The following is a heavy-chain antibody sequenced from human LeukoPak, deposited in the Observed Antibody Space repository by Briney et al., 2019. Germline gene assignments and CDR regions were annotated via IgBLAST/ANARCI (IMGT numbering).Heavy chain of an antibody. CDR2: ISGISGSTT. V-gene: IGHV3-23*01. J-gene: IGHJ6*02. D-gene: IGHD3-10*01. CDR3: AKNYASGRGVPYAMDV. Sequence: GGSLRLSCAASGFNFADHAMRWVRHAPGKGLEWVSAISGISGSTTIYADSVKGRFAVSRDNSRNTLFLQMNSLRAEDTAVYYCAKNYASGRGVPYAMDVWGQGTTVTVAS. CDR1: GFNFADHA.